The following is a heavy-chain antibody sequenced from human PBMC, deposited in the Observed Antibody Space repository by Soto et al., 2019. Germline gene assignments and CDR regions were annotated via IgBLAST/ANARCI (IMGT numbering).Heavy chain of an antibody. CDR1: GGSVSSYL. D-gene: IGHD3-10*01. CDR3: ASGQGDSDYSFAS. Sequence: SETLSLTCSFSGGSVSSYLCSWIRQPPGKGLEWIGYIYYTGSTNYSPSLKGRVTISLDASKSQSSLKLTSVTAADKAVYYCASGQGDSDYSFASWGKGTLV. J-gene: IGHJ4*02. CDR2: IYYTGST. V-gene: IGHV4-59*02.